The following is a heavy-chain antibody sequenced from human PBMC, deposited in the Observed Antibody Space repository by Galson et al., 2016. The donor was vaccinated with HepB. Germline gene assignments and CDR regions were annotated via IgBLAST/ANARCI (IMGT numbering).Heavy chain of an antibody. J-gene: IGHJ4*02. Sequence: SVKVSCKVSGSTLTESFVHWVRQAPGKGLEWMGGFDPEENETVYAHKFQGRVTMTTDTSTSTAYMELRSLRSDDTAVYYCARDGVIAARPRWLDYWGQGTLVTVSS. CDR2: FDPEENET. D-gene: IGHD6-6*01. CDR3: ARDGVIAARPRWLDY. CDR1: GSTLTESF. V-gene: IGHV1-24*01.